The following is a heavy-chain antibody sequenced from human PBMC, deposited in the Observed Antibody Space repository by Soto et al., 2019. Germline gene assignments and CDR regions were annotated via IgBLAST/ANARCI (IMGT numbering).Heavy chain of an antibody. V-gene: IGHV1-8*01. CDR1: GYTFTSYD. CDR2: MNPNSGNT. D-gene: IGHD2-15*01. Sequence: QVQLVQSGAEVKKPGASVKVSCKASGYTFTSYDINWVRQATGQGLEWMGWMNPNSGNTGYAQKFQGRVTMTRNTSISTAYMELSSRRSEDTAGYYCARGGWSGGSCYQNYYYYYGMDVGGQGTTVTVSS. CDR3: ARGGWSGGSCYQNYYYYYGMDV. J-gene: IGHJ6*02.